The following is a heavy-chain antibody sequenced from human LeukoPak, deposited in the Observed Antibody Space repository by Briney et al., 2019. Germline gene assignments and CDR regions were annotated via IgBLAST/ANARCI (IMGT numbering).Heavy chain of an antibody. CDR1: GGSISSGDYY. CDR2: IYTSGST. V-gene: IGHV4-61*02. Sequence: SQTLSLTCTVSGGSISSGDYYWSWIRQPAGKGLEWIGRIYTSGSTNYNPSLKSRVTMSVDTSKNQFSLKLSSVTAADTAVYYCAREPPAVAAPYYFDYWGQGTLVTVSS. D-gene: IGHD6-19*01. CDR3: AREPPAVAAPYYFDY. J-gene: IGHJ4*02.